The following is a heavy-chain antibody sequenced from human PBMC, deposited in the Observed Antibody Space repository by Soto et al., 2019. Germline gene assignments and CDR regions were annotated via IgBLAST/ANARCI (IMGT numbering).Heavy chain of an antibody. J-gene: IGHJ4*02. Sequence: PGGSLRLSCAASGFTFSSYAMSWVRQAPGKGLEWVSAISGSGGSTYYADSVKGRFTISRDNSKNTLYLQMNSLRAEDTAVYYCAKDRSLATMIVVVTYFDYWGQGTLVTVSS. D-gene: IGHD3-22*01. V-gene: IGHV3-23*01. CDR3: AKDRSLATMIVVVTYFDY. CDR1: GFTFSSYA. CDR2: ISGSGGST.